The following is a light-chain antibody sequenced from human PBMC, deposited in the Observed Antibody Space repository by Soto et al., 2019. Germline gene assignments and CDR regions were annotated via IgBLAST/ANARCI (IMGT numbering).Light chain of an antibody. CDR3: AAWDDSLSGVV. J-gene: IGLJ2*01. Sequence: QSVLTQPPSASGTPGQRVTISCSGSSSNIGSNYVYWYQQLPGTVPQLLIYRNHERPSGVPDRFSGSKSGTSDSLAISGLLSEDEADYYCAAWDDSLSGVVFGGGTKLTVL. CDR1: SSNIGSNY. CDR2: RNH. V-gene: IGLV1-47*01.